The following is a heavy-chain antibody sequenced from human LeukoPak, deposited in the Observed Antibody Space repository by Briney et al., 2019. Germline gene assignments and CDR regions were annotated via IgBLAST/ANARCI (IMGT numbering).Heavy chain of an antibody. CDR3: ARLSGGIGVPFDY. CDR1: GGSFSGYY. D-gene: IGHD6-19*01. V-gene: IGHV4-34*01. Sequence: KPSETLSLTCAVYGGSFSGYYWSWIRQPPGKGLEWIGEINHSGSTNYNPSLKSRVTISVDTSKNQFSLKLSSVTAADTAVYYCARLSGGIGVPFDYWGQGTLITVSS. CDR2: INHSGST. J-gene: IGHJ4*02.